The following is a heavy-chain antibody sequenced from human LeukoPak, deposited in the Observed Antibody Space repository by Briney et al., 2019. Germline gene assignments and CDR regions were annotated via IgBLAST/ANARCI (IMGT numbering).Heavy chain of an antibody. Sequence: GGSLRLSCAASGFTFSSYWMSWVRQAPGKGLEWVANIKQDGSEKYYVDSVKGRFTISRDNAKNSLYLQMNSLRAEDTAVYYCARDVARFHSSGWHFDYWGQGTLVTVSS. V-gene: IGHV3-7*01. J-gene: IGHJ4*02. D-gene: IGHD6-19*01. CDR1: GFTFSSYW. CDR2: IKQDGSEK. CDR3: ARDVARFHSSGWHFDY.